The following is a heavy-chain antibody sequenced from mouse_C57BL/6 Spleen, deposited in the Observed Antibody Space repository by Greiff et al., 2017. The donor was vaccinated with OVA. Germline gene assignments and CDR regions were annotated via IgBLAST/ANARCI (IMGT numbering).Heavy chain of an antibody. D-gene: IGHD1-1*01. CDR1: GYSITSGYY. J-gene: IGHJ4*01. Sequence: EVQLQESGPGLVKPSQSLSLTCSVTGYSITSGYYWNWIRQFPGNKLEWMGYISYDGSNNYNPSLKNRISITRDTSKNQFFLKLNSVTTEDTATYYCARWVTTVVALYAMDYWGQGTSVTVSS. CDR2: ISYDGSN. CDR3: ARWVTTVVALYAMDY. V-gene: IGHV3-6*01.